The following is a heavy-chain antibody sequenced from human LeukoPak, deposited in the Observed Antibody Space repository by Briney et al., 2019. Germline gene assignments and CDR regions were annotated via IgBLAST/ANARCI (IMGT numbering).Heavy chain of an antibody. CDR2: ISSSSSYI. CDR1: GFTFSSYA. CDR3: ARGDYYGPGSYYSYYFDY. Sequence: GGSLRLSCAASGFTFSSYAMSWVRQAPGKGLEWVSSISSSSSYIYYADSVKGRFTISRDNAKNSLYLQMNSLRAEDTAVYYCARGDYYGPGSYYSYYFDYWGQGTLVTVSS. J-gene: IGHJ4*02. D-gene: IGHD3-10*01. V-gene: IGHV3-21*01.